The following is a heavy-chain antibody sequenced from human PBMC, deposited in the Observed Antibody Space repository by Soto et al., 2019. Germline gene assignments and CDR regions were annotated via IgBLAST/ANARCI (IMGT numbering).Heavy chain of an antibody. D-gene: IGHD1-26*01. V-gene: IGHV3-21*01. Sequence: GGSLRLSCAASGFTFSSYSMNWVRQAPGKGLEWVSSISSSSYIYYADSVKGRFTISRDNAKNSLYLQMNSLRAEDTAVYYCARVPYGLGSKYFQHWGQGTLVTVS. CDR3: ARVPYGLGSKYFQH. CDR1: GFTFSSYS. J-gene: IGHJ1*01. CDR2: ISSSSYI.